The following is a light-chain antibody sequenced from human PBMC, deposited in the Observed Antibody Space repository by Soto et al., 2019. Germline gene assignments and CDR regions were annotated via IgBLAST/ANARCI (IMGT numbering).Light chain of an antibody. Sequence: DIQMTQSPASLSASVGDRVTITCRASQGIAIYLAWYQHKPGKVPKPLIYAASTLQSGVPSRFSGSGSGTDFTLTIDSLQPEDVATYYCQKYDNAPWTFGQGTKVEIK. CDR2: AAS. V-gene: IGKV1-27*01. J-gene: IGKJ1*01. CDR3: QKYDNAPWT. CDR1: QGIAIY.